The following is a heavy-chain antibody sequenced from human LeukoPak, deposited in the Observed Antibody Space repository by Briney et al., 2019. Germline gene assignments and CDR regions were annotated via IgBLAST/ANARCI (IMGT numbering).Heavy chain of an antibody. CDR2: ISGSGGST. D-gene: IGHD4-17*01. CDR3: ARASGDYSHDAFDI. J-gene: IGHJ3*02. CDR1: GFAFGSYS. Sequence: GGSLRLSCAASGFAFGSYSMDWVRQAPGKGLEWVSAISGSGGSTYYADSVKGRFTISRDNSKNTLYLQMNSLRAEDTAVYYCARASGDYSHDAFDIWGQGTMVTVSS. V-gene: IGHV3-23*01.